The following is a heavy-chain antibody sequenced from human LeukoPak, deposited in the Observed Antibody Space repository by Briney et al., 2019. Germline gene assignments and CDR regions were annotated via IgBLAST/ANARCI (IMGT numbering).Heavy chain of an antibody. CDR3: ARDSGSYLQPTDY. D-gene: IGHD1-26*01. J-gene: IGHJ4*02. CDR1: GFTFSTYA. Sequence: GGSLRLSCAASGFTFSTYAMTWVRQAPGQGLEWVSSITGNGEKTYYADSVKGRFTTSRDNSKNTLYLQMNSLRADDTAVYHCARDSGSYLQPTDYWGQGTLVTVSS. CDR2: ITGNGEKT. V-gene: IGHV3-23*01.